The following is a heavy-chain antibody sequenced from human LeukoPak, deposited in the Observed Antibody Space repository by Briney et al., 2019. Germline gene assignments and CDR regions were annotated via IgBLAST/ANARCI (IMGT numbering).Heavy chain of an antibody. D-gene: IGHD1-1*01. CDR1: GGSISSYY. J-gene: IGHJ5*02. Sequence: PSETLSLTCTVSGGSISSYYWSWIRQPAGKGLEWIGRIYTSGSTNYNPSLKSRVTMSVDTSKNQFSLKLSSVIAADTAVYYCASVSAGTERNNWFDPWGQGTLVTVSS. CDR3: ASVSAGTERNNWFDP. CDR2: IYTSGST. V-gene: IGHV4-4*07.